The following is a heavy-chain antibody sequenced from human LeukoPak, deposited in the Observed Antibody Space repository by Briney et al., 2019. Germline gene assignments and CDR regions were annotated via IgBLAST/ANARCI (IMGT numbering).Heavy chain of an antibody. CDR1: GFTFSSYS. D-gene: IGHD2-2*01. V-gene: IGHV3-21*01. CDR2: ISSSSNYI. CDR3: ARETYCTSTSCPIGDHFDY. J-gene: IGHJ4*02. Sequence: GGSLRLSCAASGFTFSSYSMNWVRQAPGKGLEWVSSISSSSNYIYYADSMKGRFTISRDNAKNSLYLQMNSLRAEGTAVYYCARETYCTSTSCPIGDHFDYWGQGTLVTVSS.